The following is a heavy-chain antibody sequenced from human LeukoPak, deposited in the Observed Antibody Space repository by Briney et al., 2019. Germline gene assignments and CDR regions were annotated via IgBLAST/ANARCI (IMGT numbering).Heavy chain of an antibody. D-gene: IGHD1-26*01. CDR1: GFTVSNNY. Sequence: PAGSLSLSCAASGFTVSNNYMTWVPQAPGKGLDWVSLIYSGDTTYSADSVKGRFTISRDNSKNTLYLQMNSLRAEDTAVYYCATHHSGGLHWAFDIWGQGTMVTVSS. V-gene: IGHV3-53*01. CDR3: ATHHSGGLHWAFDI. J-gene: IGHJ3*02. CDR2: IYSGDTT.